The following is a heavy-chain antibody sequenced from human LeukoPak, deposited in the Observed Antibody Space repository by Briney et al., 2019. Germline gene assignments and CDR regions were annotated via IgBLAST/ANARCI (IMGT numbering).Heavy chain of an antibody. D-gene: IGHD3-22*01. Sequence: KPSETLSLTCTVSGGSISSYYWSWIRQPPGKGLEWIGEINHSGSTNYNPSLKSRVTISVDTSKNQFSLKLSSVTAADTAVYYCASSTGYYDSSGYYKNRKFDYWGQGTLVTVSS. V-gene: IGHV4-34*01. CDR2: INHSGST. CDR1: GGSISSYY. J-gene: IGHJ4*02. CDR3: ASSTGYYDSSGYYKNRKFDY.